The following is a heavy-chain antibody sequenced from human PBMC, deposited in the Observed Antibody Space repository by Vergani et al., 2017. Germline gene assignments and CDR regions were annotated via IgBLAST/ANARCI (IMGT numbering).Heavy chain of an antibody. CDR3: AITIFGVVIRGGGYYYGMDV. D-gene: IGHD3-3*01. J-gene: IGHJ6*02. V-gene: IGHV1-24*01. CDR2: FDPEDGET. CDR1: GYTLTELS. Sequence: QVQLVQSGAEVKKPGASVKVSCKVSGYTLTELSMHWVRQAPGKGLEWMGGFDPEDGETIYAQKFQGRVTMTEATSTDTAYMELSSLRSEDTAVYYCAITIFGVVIRGGGYYYGMDVWGQGTTVTVSS.